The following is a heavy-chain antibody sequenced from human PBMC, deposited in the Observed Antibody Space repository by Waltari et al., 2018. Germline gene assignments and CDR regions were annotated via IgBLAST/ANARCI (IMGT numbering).Heavy chain of an antibody. J-gene: IGHJ4*02. CDR1: GFIFSSYE. D-gene: IGHD3-10*01. V-gene: IGHV3-48*03. Sequence: EVQLVESGGGLVQPGGSLRLSCAASGFIFSSYEMNWVRQAPGKGLEWVSYISISGRTIYYADSVKGRFTISRDNAKNALYLQMNSLRAEDTAVYYCAATLGYYGSGSYYEDWGQGTLVTVSS. CDR3: AATLGYYGSGSYYED. CDR2: ISISGRTI.